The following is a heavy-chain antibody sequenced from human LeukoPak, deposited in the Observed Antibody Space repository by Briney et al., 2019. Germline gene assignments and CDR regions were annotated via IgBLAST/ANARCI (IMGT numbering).Heavy chain of an antibody. Sequence: ASVKVSCKASGYTFTSYYMHWVRQAPGQGLEWMGIINPSGGSTSYAQKFQGRVTMTRDTSTSTVYMELSSLRSKDTAVYYCARAFLGAPFTMIVVVRNFDYWGQGTLVTVSS. D-gene: IGHD3-22*01. CDR1: GYTFTSYY. V-gene: IGHV1-46*01. CDR2: INPSGGST. CDR3: ARAFLGAPFTMIVVVRNFDY. J-gene: IGHJ4*02.